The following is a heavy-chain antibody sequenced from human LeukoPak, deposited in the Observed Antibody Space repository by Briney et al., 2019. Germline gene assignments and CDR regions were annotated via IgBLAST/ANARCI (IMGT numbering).Heavy chain of an antibody. V-gene: IGHV3-48*03. CDR1: GFTFSSYE. J-gene: IGHJ6*02. CDR2: ISSSGSTI. CDR3: ARATGYSGYASLFDYYYGMDV. Sequence: GGSLRLSCAASGFTFSSYEMNWVRQAPGKGLEWVSYISSSGSTIYYADSVKGRFTISRDNAKNSLYLQINSLRAEDTAVYYCARATGYSGYASLFDYYYGMDVWGQGTTVTVSS. D-gene: IGHD5-12*01.